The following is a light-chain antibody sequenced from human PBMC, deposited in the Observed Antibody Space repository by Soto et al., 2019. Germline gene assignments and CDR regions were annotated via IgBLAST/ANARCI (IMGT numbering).Light chain of an antibody. CDR3: SSYTSRSTRV. Sequence: QSALTQPASVFGSPGQSITISCTGTSSDVGGYNYVSWYQQHPGKAPKLMIYEVSNRPSGVSNRFSGSKSGNTASLTISGLQAEDEADYYCSSYTSRSTRVFGTGTKVTVL. J-gene: IGLJ1*01. V-gene: IGLV2-14*01. CDR2: EVS. CDR1: SSDVGGYNY.